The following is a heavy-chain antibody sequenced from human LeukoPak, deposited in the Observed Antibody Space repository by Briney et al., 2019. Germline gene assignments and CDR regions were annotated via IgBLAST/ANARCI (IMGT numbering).Heavy chain of an antibody. J-gene: IGHJ4*02. CDR2: ISYDGSNK. Sequence: GGSLRLSCAPSGLPFISYLVLCVRQATGKGGVCVEVISYDGSNKYSAASVKGRFTISRENSKNTLYLQMNSMRAEDMAVYYCVKRWTGTTIGQQDYWGEGTLVTVSS. V-gene: IGHV3-30*18. CDR1: GLPFISYL. D-gene: IGHD1-1*01. CDR3: VKRWTGTTIGQQDY.